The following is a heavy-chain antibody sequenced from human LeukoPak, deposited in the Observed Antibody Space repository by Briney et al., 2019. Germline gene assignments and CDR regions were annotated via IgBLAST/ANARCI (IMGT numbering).Heavy chain of an antibody. V-gene: IGHV1-2*02. D-gene: IGHD2-2*01. CDR2: INPNSGGT. CDR1: GYAFTGYY. J-gene: IGHJ4*02. CDR3: ARPIVVVFDFDY. Sequence: ASVKVSCKASGYAFTGYYMHWVRQAPGQGLEWMGWINPNSGGTNYAQKFQGRVTMTRDTSISTAYMELSRLRSDDTAVYYCARPIVVVFDFDYWGQGTLVTVSS.